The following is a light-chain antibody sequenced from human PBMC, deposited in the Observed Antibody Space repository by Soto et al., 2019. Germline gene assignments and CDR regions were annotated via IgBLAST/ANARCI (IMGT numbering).Light chain of an antibody. CDR2: DVS. Sequence: QSALTQPASVSVSPGQSIPSSCTGTSSDVGDYNYVSWYQQHPGKAPKLMIFDVSNRPSGVSNRFSGSKSGNTASLTISGRQAEDEAEYYCSAYTSSSTYVFGTGTKLTVL. V-gene: IGLV2-14*01. CDR1: SSDVGDYNY. CDR3: SAYTSSSTYV. J-gene: IGLJ1*01.